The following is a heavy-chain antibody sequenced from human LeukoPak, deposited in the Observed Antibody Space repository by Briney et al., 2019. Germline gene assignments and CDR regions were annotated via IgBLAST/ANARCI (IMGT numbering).Heavy chain of an antibody. D-gene: IGHD3-22*01. Sequence: GGSLRLSCAASGFTFDDYGMSWVRQAPGKGLEWVSGINWNGGSTGYADSVKGRFTISRDNAKNSLYLQMNSLRAEDTALYYCAREMYYDSSGYYHDAFDIWGQGTMVTVSP. CDR3: AREMYYDSSGYYHDAFDI. CDR1: GFTFDDYG. V-gene: IGHV3-20*04. J-gene: IGHJ3*02. CDR2: INWNGGST.